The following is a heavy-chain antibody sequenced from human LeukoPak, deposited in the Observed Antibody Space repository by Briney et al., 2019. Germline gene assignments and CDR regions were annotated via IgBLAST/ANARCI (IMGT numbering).Heavy chain of an antibody. D-gene: IGHD3-22*01. J-gene: IGHJ1*01. Sequence: SETLSLTCTVSGYSISSNYYWGWIRQPPGKGLEWLGTIYHSGSTYYNPSLKSRVTMSVDTSKNQFSLKLRSVTAADTAVYYCARVAYYYNSSGYNEYFQHWGQGTLVTVSS. CDR2: IYHSGST. CDR1: GYSISSNYY. V-gene: IGHV4-38-2*02. CDR3: ARVAYYYNSSGYNEYFQH.